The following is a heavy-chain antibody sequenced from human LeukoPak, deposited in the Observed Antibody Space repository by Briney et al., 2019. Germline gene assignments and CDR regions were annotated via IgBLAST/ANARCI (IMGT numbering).Heavy chain of an antibody. CDR1: GYSFTSYW. V-gene: IGHV5-51*01. J-gene: IGHJ4*02. CDR2: IYPGDSDT. D-gene: IGHD2-2*02. Sequence: GESLKISCKGSGYSFTSYWIGWVRQMPGKGLEWMGIIYPGDSDTRYSPSFQGQVTISADKSISTAYLQWSSLKASDTAMYYCARFGKFLVVPAAIPDAYFDYWGQGTLVTVSS. CDR3: ARFGKFLVVPAAIPDAYFDY.